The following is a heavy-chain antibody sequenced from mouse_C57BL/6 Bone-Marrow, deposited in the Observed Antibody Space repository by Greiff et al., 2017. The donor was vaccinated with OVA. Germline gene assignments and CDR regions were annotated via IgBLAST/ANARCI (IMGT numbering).Heavy chain of an antibody. D-gene: IGHD1-1*01. CDR1: GYTFTSYG. CDR2: IYPRSGNT. Sequence: QVQLQQSGAELARPGASVKLSCKASGYTFTSYGISWVKQRTGQGLEWIGEIYPRSGNTYYNEKFKGKATLTGDKSSSTAYMELRSLTSEDSAVYFCARYYYGDYWGQGTTLTVSS. CDR3: ARYYYGDY. J-gene: IGHJ2*01. V-gene: IGHV1-81*01.